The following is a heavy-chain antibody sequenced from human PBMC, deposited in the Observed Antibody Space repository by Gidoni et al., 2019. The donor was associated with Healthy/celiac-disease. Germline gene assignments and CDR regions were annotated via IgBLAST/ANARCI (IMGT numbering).Heavy chain of an antibody. D-gene: IGHD6-13*01. CDR3: AGDRAADGTVWFDP. J-gene: IGHJ5*02. V-gene: IGHV3-20*01. Sequence: EVQLVESGGGVVRPGGSLRPSCSAPGFTLADYGMSWVRQALGKRLEWVSGINWNGGSTGYADSVKGRFTITRDNAKNSLYLQMNSLRAEDTALYHCAGDRAADGTVWFDPWGQGTLVTVSS. CDR1: GFTLADYG. CDR2: INWNGGST.